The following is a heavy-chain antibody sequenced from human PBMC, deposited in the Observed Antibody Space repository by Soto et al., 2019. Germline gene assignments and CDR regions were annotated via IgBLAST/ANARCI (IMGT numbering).Heavy chain of an antibody. Sequence: PGGSLRLSCAASGFSFKSAWMTWVRQAPGEGLEWVARIRSKTDGATPDYAAPVTGRFAMSRDDSKNMVFLQMNSLKIDDTGIYYCATDQSHRAELAGIWGQGTMVTVSS. CDR1: GFSFKSAW. D-gene: IGHD6-6*01. CDR3: ATDQSHRAELAGI. J-gene: IGHJ3*02. V-gene: IGHV3-15*01. CDR2: IRSKTDGATP.